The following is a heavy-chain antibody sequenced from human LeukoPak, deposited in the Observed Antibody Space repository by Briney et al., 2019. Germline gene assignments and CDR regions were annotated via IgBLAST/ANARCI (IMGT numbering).Heavy chain of an antibody. Sequence: ASVKVSCKASGYTFTSYGISWVRQAPGQGLEWMGWISAYNGSTNYAQKLQGRVTMTTDTSTSTAYMELRSLRSDDTAVYYCARFYYYYGMDVWGQGTTVTVSS. V-gene: IGHV1-18*01. J-gene: IGHJ6*02. CDR3: ARFYYYYGMDV. CDR2: ISAYNGST. CDR1: GYTFTSYG.